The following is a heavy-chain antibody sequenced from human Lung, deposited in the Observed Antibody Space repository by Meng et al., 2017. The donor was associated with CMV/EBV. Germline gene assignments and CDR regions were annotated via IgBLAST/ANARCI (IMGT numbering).Heavy chain of an antibody. V-gene: IGHV3-30*04. CDR3: TRRADYFDY. Sequence: GGSXRLSCAASGFTFSSYDMNWVRQAPGKALEWVAVISIDGSSKFYADSMKGRFTISRDNSKNTLFPQVNSLRPEDTAVYYCTRRADYFDYWGPGTLVTVSS. CDR1: GFTFSSYD. J-gene: IGHJ4*02. CDR2: ISIDGSSK. D-gene: IGHD6-25*01.